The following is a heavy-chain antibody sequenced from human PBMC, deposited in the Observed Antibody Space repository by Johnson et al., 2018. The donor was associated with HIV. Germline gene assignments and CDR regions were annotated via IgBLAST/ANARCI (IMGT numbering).Heavy chain of an antibody. J-gene: IGHJ3*02. Sequence: VQLVESGGGLVQPGGSLRLSCVASGFTFTSYDMHWVRQATGEGLDWISAIGPAGDTLYPGSVKGRFTISSDNAKNSLYLQMNSLSPGDTAVYYCVRGGSDAFDIWGQGTMVTVSS. D-gene: IGHD3-10*01. CDR1: GFTFTSYD. CDR2: IGPAGDT. V-gene: IGHV3-13*01. CDR3: VRGGSDAFDI.